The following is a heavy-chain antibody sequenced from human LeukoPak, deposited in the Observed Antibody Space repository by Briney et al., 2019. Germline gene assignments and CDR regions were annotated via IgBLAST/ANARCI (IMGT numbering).Heavy chain of an antibody. CDR2: ISSSSSYI. J-gene: IGHJ4*02. V-gene: IGHV3-21*01. CDR1: GFTFSSYS. D-gene: IGHD3-10*01. CDR3: ARVYPSIRRDPPFDY. Sequence: GGSLRLSCAASGFTFSSYSMNWVRQAPGKGLEWVSFISSSSSYIYYADSVKGRFTISRDNAKNSLYLQMNSLRAEDTAVYYCARVYPSIRRDPPFDYWGQGTLVTVSS.